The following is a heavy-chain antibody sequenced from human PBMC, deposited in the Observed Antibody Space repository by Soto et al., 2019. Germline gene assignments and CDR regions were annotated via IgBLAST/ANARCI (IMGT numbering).Heavy chain of an antibody. CDR2: INHRGSS. D-gene: IGHD1-7*01. CDR1: GGSLSGYY. V-gene: IGHV4-34*01. J-gene: IGHJ6*02. CDR3: ARSDNRNSLYGVDV. Sequence: SETLSLTCAVNGGSLSGYYWSWIRQSPGKGLEWIGEINHRGSSDYNPSLKSRVTISIDASKNHVTLELTSVTAADTAVYYCARSDNRNSLYGVDVWGQGTAVTAP.